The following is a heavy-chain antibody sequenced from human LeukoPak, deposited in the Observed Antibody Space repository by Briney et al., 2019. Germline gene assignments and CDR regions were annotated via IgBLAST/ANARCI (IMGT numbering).Heavy chain of an antibody. CDR2: ISSSGSTI. V-gene: IGHV3-11*04. J-gene: IGHJ4*02. Sequence: GGSLRLSCEVSGFTVSSNYMSWVRQAPGKGLEWVSYISSSGSTIYYADSVKGRFTISRDNAKNSLYLQMNSLRAEDTAVYYCAKISPITMNYDYWGQGTLVTVSS. CDR3: AKISPITMNYDY. CDR1: GFTVSSNY. D-gene: IGHD3-22*01.